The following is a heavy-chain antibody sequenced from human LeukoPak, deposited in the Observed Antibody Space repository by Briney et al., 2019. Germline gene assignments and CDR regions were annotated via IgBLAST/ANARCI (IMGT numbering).Heavy chain of an antibody. J-gene: IGHJ6*02. CDR2: IRSKAYGGTT. CDR3: TRNGVVRGVNYYYYGMDV. D-gene: IGHD3-10*01. V-gene: IGHV3-49*04. CDR1: GFTFGDYA. Sequence: NPGGSLRLSCTASGFTFGDYAMSWVRQAPGKGLEWVGFIRSKAYGGTTEYAASVKGRFTISRDDSKSIAYLQMNSLKTEDTAVYYCTRNGVVRGVNYYYYGMDVWGQGTTVTVSS.